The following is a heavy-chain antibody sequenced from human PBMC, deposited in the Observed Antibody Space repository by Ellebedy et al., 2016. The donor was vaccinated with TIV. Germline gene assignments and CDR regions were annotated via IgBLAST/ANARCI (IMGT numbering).Heavy chain of an antibody. CDR2: INHSGST. CDR3: ARLRRIAPRNYYYYYYMDV. V-gene: IGHV4-34*01. Sequence: SETLSLXXAVFGGSFSDSYWSWIRQPPGKGLEWIGEINHSGSTNYNPSLKGRVTISVDTSKNQFSLKLSSVTAADTAVYYCARLRRIAPRNYYYYYYMDVWGKGTTVTVSS. J-gene: IGHJ6*03. D-gene: IGHD6-6*01. CDR1: GGSFSDSY.